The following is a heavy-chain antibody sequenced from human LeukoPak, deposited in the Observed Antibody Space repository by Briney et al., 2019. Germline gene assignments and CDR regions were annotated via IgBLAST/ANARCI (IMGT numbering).Heavy chain of an antibody. D-gene: IGHD5-12*01. V-gene: IGHV1-2*02. Sequence: ASVKVSCKASGYTFSDYYMHWVRQAPGQGREWMGWINPNSGATGYAQKFQGRVTMTRDTSISTADMELNSLRSDDTAMCYCSRGSALNRAYSGYDPPFHYWGQGTLVAVSS. J-gene: IGHJ4*02. CDR1: GYTFSDYY. CDR2: INPNSGAT. CDR3: SRGSALNRAYSGYDPPFHY.